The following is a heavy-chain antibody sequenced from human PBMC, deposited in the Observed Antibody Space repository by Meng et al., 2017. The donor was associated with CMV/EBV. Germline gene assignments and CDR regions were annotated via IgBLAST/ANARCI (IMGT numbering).Heavy chain of an antibody. D-gene: IGHD3-3*01. Sequence: GGSLRLSCAASGFTFSSYSMNWVRRAPGKGLEWVSYISSSSSTIYYADSVKGRFTISRDNAKNSLYLQMNSLRAEDTAVYYCARVKSAYDFWSGYYLDYWGQGTLVTVSS. J-gene: IGHJ4*02. V-gene: IGHV3-48*04. CDR3: ARVKSAYDFWSGYYLDY. CDR2: ISSSSSTI. CDR1: GFTFSSYS.